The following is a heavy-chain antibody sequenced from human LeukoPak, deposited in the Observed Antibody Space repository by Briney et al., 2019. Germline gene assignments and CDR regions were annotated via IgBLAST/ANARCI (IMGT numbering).Heavy chain of an antibody. CDR1: GGSIRNFY. Sequence: SETLSLICTVSGGSIRNFYWSWIRQPPGKGLEWIGYIYYSGTTKYNPSLKSRVTISVDTSKNQFSLKLSSVTAADTAVYYCARGVRWLQLLDYWGQGTLVTVSS. CDR2: IYYSGTT. CDR3: ARGVRWLQLLDY. J-gene: IGHJ4*02. V-gene: IGHV4-59*12. D-gene: IGHD5-24*01.